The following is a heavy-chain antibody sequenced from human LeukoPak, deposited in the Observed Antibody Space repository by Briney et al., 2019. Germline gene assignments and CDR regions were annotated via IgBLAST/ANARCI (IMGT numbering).Heavy chain of an antibody. Sequence: PGGSLRLSCAASGFTVSSNHMNWVRQAPGKGLEWVSIIYSGGGTYYVDSVKGRFTISRDNSKNTLYLQMNSLRAEDTAVYYCARGGNSKGFDIWGQGTMVTVSS. D-gene: IGHD4-23*01. J-gene: IGHJ3*02. CDR2: IYSGGGT. CDR3: ARGGNSKGFDI. CDR1: GFTVSSNH. V-gene: IGHV3-53*01.